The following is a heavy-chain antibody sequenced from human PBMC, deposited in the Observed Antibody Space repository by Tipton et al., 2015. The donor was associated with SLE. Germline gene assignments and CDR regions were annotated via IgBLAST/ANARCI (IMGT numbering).Heavy chain of an antibody. CDR1: GFTFSSYA. Sequence: GSLRLSCAASGFTFSSYAMNWVRHAPGKGLEWVAFIRYDGSNEYYADSVKGRFTISRDNFKNMLYPQMNSLRPEDTATYYCARTLGATTYWFDPWGQGTLVTVSS. CDR3: ARTLGATTYWFDP. V-gene: IGHV3-30*02. CDR2: IRYDGSNE. J-gene: IGHJ5*02. D-gene: IGHD1-26*01.